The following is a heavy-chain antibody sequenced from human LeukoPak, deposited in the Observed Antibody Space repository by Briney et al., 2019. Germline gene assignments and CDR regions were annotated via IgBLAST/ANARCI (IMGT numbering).Heavy chain of an antibody. CDR1: GYTFTSYG. D-gene: IGHD6-25*01. J-gene: IGHJ6*02. Sequence: ASVKVSCKASGYTFTSYGISWVRQAPGQGLEWMGWISAYNGNTNYAQKLQGRVTMTTDTSTSTAYMELRSLRSDDTAVYYCARFIAGATFSVYYRMDVWGQGTTVTVSS. CDR3: ARFIAGATFSVYYRMDV. CDR2: ISAYNGNT. V-gene: IGHV1-18*01.